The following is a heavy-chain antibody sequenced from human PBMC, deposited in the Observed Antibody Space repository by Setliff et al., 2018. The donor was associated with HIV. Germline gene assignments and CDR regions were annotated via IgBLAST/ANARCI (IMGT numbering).Heavy chain of an antibody. Sequence: PSETLSLTCTVSGGSISSGIYYWIWIRQPAGKGLEWIGHVSTTGGTNYNPSLESRLTISVDTSNNQFSLNLNSVTAADTAVYYCARGGPTVAFGLDVWGQGTTVTVSS. CDR2: VSTTGGT. CDR1: GGSISSGIYY. V-gene: IGHV4-61*09. J-gene: IGHJ6*02. D-gene: IGHD4-17*01. CDR3: ARGGPTVAFGLDV.